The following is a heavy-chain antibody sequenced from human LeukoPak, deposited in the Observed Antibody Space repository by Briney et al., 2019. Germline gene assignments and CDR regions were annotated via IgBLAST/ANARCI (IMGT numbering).Heavy chain of an antibody. CDR1: GGSFSGYY. J-gene: IGHJ5*02. CDR3: ARGDIDFWSGFNWFDP. V-gene: IGHV4-59*10. Sequence: SETLSLTCAVYGGSFSGYYWSWIRQPAGKGLEWIGRIYTSGSTNYNPSLKSRVTMSVDTFKNQFSLKLSSVTAADTAVYYCARGDIDFWSGFNWFDPWGQGTLVTVSS. D-gene: IGHD3-3*01. CDR2: IYTSGST.